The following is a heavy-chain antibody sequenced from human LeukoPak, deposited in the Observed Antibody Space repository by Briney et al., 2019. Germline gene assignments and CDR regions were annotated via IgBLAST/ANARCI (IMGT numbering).Heavy chain of an antibody. D-gene: IGHD5-12*01. V-gene: IGHV3-74*01. CDR3: IRTLIVATSPYMDV. CDR1: GFTFSSYW. J-gene: IGHJ6*03. Sequence: QPGGSLRLSCAASGFTFSSYWMHWVRQAPGKGLVWVSRVNSDGTGTTYADSVEGRFTISRDNAKNTVYLQMHSLRAEDTAIYYCIRTLIVATSPYMDVWGKGTTVTASS. CDR2: VNSDGTGT.